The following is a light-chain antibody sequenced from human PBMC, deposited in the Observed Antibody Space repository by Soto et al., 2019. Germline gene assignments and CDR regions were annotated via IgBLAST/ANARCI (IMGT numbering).Light chain of an antibody. CDR2: AAS. J-gene: IGKJ4*01. CDR3: QKYAGAPLT. V-gene: IGKV1-27*01. Sequence: IQMTHSPSSLSASVGDRDTITCRASQGISNYLAWYQQKPGKVPKLLIYAASTLQSGVPSRFSGSASGTDFTLTISSLQPEDVAIYYCQKYAGAPLTFGGGTKVDIK. CDR1: QGISNY.